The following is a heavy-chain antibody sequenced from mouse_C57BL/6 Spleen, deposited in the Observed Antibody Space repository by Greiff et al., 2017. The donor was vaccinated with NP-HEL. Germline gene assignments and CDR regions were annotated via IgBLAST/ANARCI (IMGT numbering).Heavy chain of an antibody. J-gene: IGHJ4*01. V-gene: IGHV7-3*01. CDR2: IRNKANGYTT. CDR3: ARYHYYYGSSYGYAMDY. CDR1: GFTFTDYY. Sequence: DVKLVESGGGLVQPGGSLSLSCAASGFTFTDYYMSWVRQPPGKALEWLGFIRNKANGYTTEYSASVKGRFTISRDNSQSILYLQMNALRAEDSATYYCARYHYYYGSSYGYAMDYWGQGASVTVSS. D-gene: IGHD1-1*01.